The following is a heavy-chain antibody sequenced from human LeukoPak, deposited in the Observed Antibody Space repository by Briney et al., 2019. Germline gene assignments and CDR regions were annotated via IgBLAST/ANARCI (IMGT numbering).Heavy chain of an antibody. CDR1: GFTFSSYS. J-gene: IGHJ4*02. CDR3: ARAPGAMVARFDY. V-gene: IGHV3-21*01. CDR2: ISSSSSYI. Sequence: GSLRLSCAASGFTFSSYSMNWVRQAPGKGLEWVSSISSSSSYIYYADSVKGRFTISRDNAKNSLYLQMNSLSAEDTAVYYCARAPGAMVARFDYWGQGTLVTVSS. D-gene: IGHD5-18*01.